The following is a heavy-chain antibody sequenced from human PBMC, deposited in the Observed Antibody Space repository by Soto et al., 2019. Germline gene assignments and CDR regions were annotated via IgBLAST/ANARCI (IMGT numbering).Heavy chain of an antibody. D-gene: IGHD6-19*01. CDR1: GGSFSGYY. J-gene: IGHJ5*02. CDR3: AREEAIAVAANWFDP. CDR2: INHTGST. Sequence: PSETLSLTCAVYGGSFSGYYLSWIRQPPGKGLEWIGEINHTGSTNYNPSLKSRVTISVDTSKNQFSLKLSSVTAADTAVYYCAREEAIAVAANWFDPWGQGTLVTVSS. V-gene: IGHV4-34*01.